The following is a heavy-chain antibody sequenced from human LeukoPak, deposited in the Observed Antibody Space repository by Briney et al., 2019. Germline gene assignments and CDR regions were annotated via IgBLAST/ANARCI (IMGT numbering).Heavy chain of an antibody. CDR3: ANYPTVTRGV. V-gene: IGHV4-30-4*01. J-gene: IGHJ4*02. Sequence: SESLSLTCTVSGGSISSGDDYWSWIRQPPGKGLEWIGYIYYSGSTYYNPSLKSRVTISVDTSKNQFSLKLSSVTAADTAVYYCANYPTVTRGVWGQGALVTVSS. D-gene: IGHD4-17*01. CDR2: IYYSGST. CDR1: GGSISSGDDY.